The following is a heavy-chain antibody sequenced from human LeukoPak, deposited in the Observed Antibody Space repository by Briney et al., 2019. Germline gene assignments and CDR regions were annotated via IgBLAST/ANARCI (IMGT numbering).Heavy chain of an antibody. V-gene: IGHV3-33*08. CDR3: ARDNYGFDY. J-gene: IGHJ4*02. CDR2: IWFDESQY. CDR1: GFTFSSYW. D-gene: IGHD3-10*01. Sequence: PGGSLRLSCAASGFTFSSYWMSWVRQAPGKGLEWVALIWFDESQYYNVDSVKGRFTISRDNSNNTVYLQMNSLRDEDTAVYYCARDNYGFDYWGQGTLVTVSS.